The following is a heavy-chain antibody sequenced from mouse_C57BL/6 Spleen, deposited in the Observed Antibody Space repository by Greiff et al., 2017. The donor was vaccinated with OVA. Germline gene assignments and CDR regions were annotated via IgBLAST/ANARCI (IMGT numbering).Heavy chain of an antibody. CDR1: GYTFTSYW. CDR2: IDPSDSYT. Sequence: VQLQQPGAELVMPGASVKLSCKASGYTFTSYWMHWVKQRPGQGLEWIGEIDPSDSYTNYNQKFKGKSTLTVDKSSSTAYMQLSSLTSEDSAVYYCARRGYYSSYYAMDYWGQGTSVTVSS. V-gene: IGHV1-69*01. CDR3: ARRGYYSSYYAMDY. J-gene: IGHJ4*01. D-gene: IGHD2-12*01.